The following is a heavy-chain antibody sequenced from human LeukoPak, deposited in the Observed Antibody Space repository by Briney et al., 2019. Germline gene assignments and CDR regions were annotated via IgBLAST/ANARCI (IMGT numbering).Heavy chain of an antibody. V-gene: IGHV1-2*04. Sequence: ASVKVSCKASGYTFTGYYMHWVRQAPGQGLEWMGWINPNSGGTNYAQKFQGWVTMARDTSISTAYMELSRLRSDDTAVYYCARALGVTAIPDYWGQGTLVTVSS. CDR3: ARALGVTAIPDY. J-gene: IGHJ4*02. CDR2: INPNSGGT. D-gene: IGHD2-21*02. CDR1: GYTFTGYY.